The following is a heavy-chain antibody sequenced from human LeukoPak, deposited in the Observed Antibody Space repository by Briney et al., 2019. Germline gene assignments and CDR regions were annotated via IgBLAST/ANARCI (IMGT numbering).Heavy chain of an antibody. CDR2: IGYTGDST. V-gene: IGHV3-23*01. J-gene: IGHJ4*02. CDR3: ARTPGGSGSYYYYFDY. CDR1: GFTFSSYA. Sequence: PGGSLRLSCAASGFTFSSYAMNWVRQAPGKGLEWVSGIGYTGDSTFYADSVKGRFTVSRDSSKNTLFLQMNSLRAEDTAVYYCARTPGGSGSYYYYFDYWGQGTLVTVSS. D-gene: IGHD3-10*01.